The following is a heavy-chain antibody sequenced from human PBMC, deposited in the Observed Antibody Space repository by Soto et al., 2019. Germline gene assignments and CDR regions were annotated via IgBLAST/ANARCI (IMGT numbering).Heavy chain of an antibody. V-gene: IGHV4-39*01. CDR2: LVCGGVP. CDR3: ARLSEALTGITPDY. D-gene: IGHD1-20*01. Sequence: QVKLQESGPGLVKASETLSLTCLVSGDSITKTVYYWAWVRQSPGQGLEWLGSLVCGGVPSYTPSLQSRITMSLDASKNQFSMTLTSVTAADASTYYCARLSEALTGITPDYWGPGTLVNVSS. J-gene: IGHJ4*02. CDR1: GDSITKTVYY.